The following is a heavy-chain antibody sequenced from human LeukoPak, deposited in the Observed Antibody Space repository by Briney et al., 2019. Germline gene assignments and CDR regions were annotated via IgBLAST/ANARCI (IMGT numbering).Heavy chain of an antibody. J-gene: IGHJ3*02. CDR3: ARDATKNDAFDI. Sequence: SETLSLTCTVSGGSISSYYWSWIRQPPGKGLEWIGYIYYSGSTDYNPSLKSRVTISVDTSKNQFSLKLSSVTAAYTAVCYCARDATKNDAFDIWGQGTMVTVSS. CDR1: GGSISSYY. V-gene: IGHV4-59*01. CDR2: IYYSGST.